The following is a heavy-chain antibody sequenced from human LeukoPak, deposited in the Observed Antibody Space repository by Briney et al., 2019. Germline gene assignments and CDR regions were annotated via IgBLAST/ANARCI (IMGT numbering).Heavy chain of an antibody. CDR2: ITSDSSYM. Sequence: TGGSLRLSCAASGFTFSTYDMVWVRQAPGMGLEWVSTITSDSSYMYYADSVKGRFTISRDNAKNSLYLQMNILRVEDTAVYYCARDFASWGQGTLVTVSS. CDR1: GFTFSTYD. J-gene: IGHJ5*01. CDR3: ARDFAS. V-gene: IGHV3-21*01.